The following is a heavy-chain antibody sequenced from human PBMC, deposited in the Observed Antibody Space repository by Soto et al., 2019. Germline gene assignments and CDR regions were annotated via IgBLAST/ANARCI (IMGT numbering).Heavy chain of an antibody. D-gene: IGHD2-15*01. CDR2: VFWDQYK. V-gene: IGHV2-5*02. J-gene: IGHJ5*02. CDR3: AHGHGYLGPTGGPKWFAP. Sequence: SGPTLVNPTQTLTLTCTCSGFSLTNSGVSVGWFRQPPGKALEWLALVFWDQYKRYSPSLNNRLTITKDSSKMQVVLTMTDMDPMDTPTYSCAHGHGYLGPTGGPKWFAPWGQEPLAT. CDR1: GFSLTNSGVS.